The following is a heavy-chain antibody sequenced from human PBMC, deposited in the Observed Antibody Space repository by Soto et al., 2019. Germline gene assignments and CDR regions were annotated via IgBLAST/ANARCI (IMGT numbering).Heavy chain of an antibody. CDR3: GKDFAGTV. CDR2: IKQDGSAT. Sequence: EVQLVESGGGLVQPGGSLRLSCAASGFSFSDFWMTWVRQAPGKGLEWVANIKQDGSATSYVDSVKGRFTISRDNAKKSLFLQMNSLRAEDTGVYFCGKDFAGTVWGQGSLVTVSS. J-gene: IGHJ4*02. V-gene: IGHV3-7*05. D-gene: IGHD1-7*01. CDR1: GFSFSDFW.